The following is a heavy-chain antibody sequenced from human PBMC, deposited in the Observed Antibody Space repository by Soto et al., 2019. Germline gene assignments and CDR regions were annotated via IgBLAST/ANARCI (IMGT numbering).Heavy chain of an antibody. Sequence: GGSLRLSCAASGFTFSTYAMSWVRQAPGKGLEWVTGVSGRDESTYYADSVKGRFTISRDNSKNTLYLQMSSLRAEDTAVYYCAKDRLSGSYHRYFDYWGQGTLVTVS. CDR1: GFTFSTYA. D-gene: IGHD1-26*01. J-gene: IGHJ4*02. CDR2: VSGRDEST. CDR3: AKDRLSGSYHRYFDY. V-gene: IGHV3-23*01.